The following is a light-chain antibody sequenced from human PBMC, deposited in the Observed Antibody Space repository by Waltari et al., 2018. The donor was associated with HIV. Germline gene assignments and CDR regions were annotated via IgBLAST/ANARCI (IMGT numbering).Light chain of an antibody. Sequence: DIVMTQSPDSLTVSLGERATFNCRSSRTVLYDNNNLNYLAWYQQKPRQPPKLLMYRGSTRPLGVSDRFSGNGSGTNFSLTISSLQADDVAVYYCQQYYTLPPTFGGGTKVEI. CDR1: RTVLYDNNNLNY. CDR2: RGS. V-gene: IGKV4-1*01. CDR3: QQYYTLPPT. J-gene: IGKJ4*01.